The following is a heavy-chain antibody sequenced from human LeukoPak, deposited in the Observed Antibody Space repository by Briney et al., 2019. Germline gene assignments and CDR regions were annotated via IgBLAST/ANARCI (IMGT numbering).Heavy chain of an antibody. V-gene: IGHV3-23*01. CDR3: ARDKIVVVVSTTLPDI. Sequence: GGSLRLSCAASGFTFSSYSLNWVRQAPGKGLEWVSAISGSGGSTFYADSVQGRLTISRDNSKNTLYLQLNSLRVEDTAVYYCARDKIVVVVSTTLPDIWGQGTMVTVSS. CDR1: GFTFSSYS. J-gene: IGHJ3*02. D-gene: IGHD2-15*01. CDR2: ISGSGGST.